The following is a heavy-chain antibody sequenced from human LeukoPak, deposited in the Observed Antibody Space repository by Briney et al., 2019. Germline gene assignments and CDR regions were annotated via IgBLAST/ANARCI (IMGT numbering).Heavy chain of an antibody. CDR2: LYYSGST. CDR3: ARSIAAAGPGASDY. D-gene: IGHD6-13*01. Sequence: PPEALSLTCTDPGGSISSYYWSWIRPPPGKGLGWIGYLYYSGSTNYNPSLKSRVTISVDTSKNQFSLKLSSVTAADTAVYYCARSIAAAGPGASDYWGQGTLVTVSS. CDR1: GGSISSYY. V-gene: IGHV4-59*01. J-gene: IGHJ4*02.